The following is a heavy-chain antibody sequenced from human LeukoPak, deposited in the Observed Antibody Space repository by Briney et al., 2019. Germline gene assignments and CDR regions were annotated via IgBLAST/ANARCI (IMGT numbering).Heavy chain of an antibody. CDR3: ATDRGYSSFDI. V-gene: IGHV3-21*04. J-gene: IGHJ3*02. Sequence: GGSLRLSCAASGFTFSSYSMNWVRQAPGKGLEWVSSISSSSSYIYYVDSVKGRFSISRDNAKNSLYLQMNSLRAEDTAVYYCATDRGYSSFDIWGQGTMVTVSS. D-gene: IGHD5-18*01. CDR1: GFTFSSYS. CDR2: ISSSSSYI.